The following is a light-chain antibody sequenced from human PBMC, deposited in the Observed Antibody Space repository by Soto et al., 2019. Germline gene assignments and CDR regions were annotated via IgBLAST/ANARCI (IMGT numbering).Light chain of an antibody. V-gene: IGKV3-15*01. Sequence: EVVMTQSPATLSVSPGERATLSCRASQSVGRNLAWYQQRPGQAPRLLIYGASTRATGIPARFSGSGSGTEFTLTISSLQSEDFAVFYCQQYGSSPRTFGQGTRLEI. J-gene: IGKJ5*01. CDR3: QQYGSSPRT. CDR2: GAS. CDR1: QSVGRN.